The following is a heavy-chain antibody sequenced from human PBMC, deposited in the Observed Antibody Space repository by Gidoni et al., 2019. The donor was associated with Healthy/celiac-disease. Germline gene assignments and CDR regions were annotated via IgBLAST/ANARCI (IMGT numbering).Heavy chain of an antibody. Sequence: QVQLVESGGGLVKPGGSLRLSCAASGFTFSDYYMSWIRQAPGKGLEWVSYISSSSSYTNYADSVKGRFTISRDNAKNALYLQMNSLRAEDTAVYYCASPMVRGVIEVPFDYWGQGTLVTVSS. D-gene: IGHD3-10*01. CDR1: GFTFSDYY. CDR3: ASPMVRGVIEVPFDY. CDR2: ISSSSSYT. J-gene: IGHJ4*02. V-gene: IGHV3-11*06.